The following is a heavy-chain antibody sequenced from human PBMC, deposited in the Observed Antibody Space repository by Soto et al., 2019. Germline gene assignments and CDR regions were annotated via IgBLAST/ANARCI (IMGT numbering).Heavy chain of an antibody. CDR3: AGEYSGSSFDY. J-gene: IGHJ4*02. Sequence: SETLSLTCTVSGGSISSYYWSWIRQPPGKGLEWIGYIYYSGSTSYNPSLKSRVTISVDTSKNQFSLKLSSVTAADTAVYYCAGEYSGSSFDYWGQGTLVTVSS. V-gene: IGHV4-59*01. CDR2: IYYSGST. D-gene: IGHD1-26*01. CDR1: GGSISSYY.